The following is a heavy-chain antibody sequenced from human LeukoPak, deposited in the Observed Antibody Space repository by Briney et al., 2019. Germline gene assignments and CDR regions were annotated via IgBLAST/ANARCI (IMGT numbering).Heavy chain of an antibody. V-gene: IGHV4-4*09. CDR3: ARRRAILWFGEDELSWFDP. D-gene: IGHD3-10*01. CDR2: IYTSGST. CDR1: GGSISSYY. J-gene: IGHJ5*02. Sequence: SETLSLTCTVSGGSISSYYCCWIRKPPRQGLERIGYIYTSGSTNYNHSLKSRVTISVDTSKNQFSLKLSFVTAADTAVYYCARRRAILWFGEDELSWFDPWGQGTLVTVSS.